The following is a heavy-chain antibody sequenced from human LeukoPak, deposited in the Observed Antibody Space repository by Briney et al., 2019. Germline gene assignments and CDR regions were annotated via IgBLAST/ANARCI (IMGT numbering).Heavy chain of an antibody. CDR1: GGSISSYY. V-gene: IGHV4-59*01. J-gene: IGHJ4*02. Sequence: SETLSLTCTVSGGSISSYYWSWIRQPPGKGLEWIGYIYYSGSTNYNPSLKSRVTISVDTSKNQFSLKLSSVTAADTAVYYCARGADYDILSGYPTPFGYWGQGTLVTVSS. CDR3: ARGADYDILSGYPTPFGY. CDR2: IYYSGST. D-gene: IGHD3-9*01.